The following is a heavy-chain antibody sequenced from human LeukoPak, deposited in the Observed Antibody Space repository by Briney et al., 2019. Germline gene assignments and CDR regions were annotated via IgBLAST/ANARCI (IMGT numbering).Heavy chain of an antibody. CDR2: ISGSGGST. D-gene: IGHD6-13*01. CDR3: ARDGQQLGRWVWFDP. J-gene: IGHJ5*02. CDR1: GFTFSSYA. V-gene: IGHV3-23*01. Sequence: GGSLRLSCAASGFTFSSYAMSWVRQAPGKGLEWVSAISGSGGSTYYADSVKGRFTISRDNSKNTLYLQMNSLRAEDTAVYYCARDGQQLGRWVWFDPWGQGTLVTVSS.